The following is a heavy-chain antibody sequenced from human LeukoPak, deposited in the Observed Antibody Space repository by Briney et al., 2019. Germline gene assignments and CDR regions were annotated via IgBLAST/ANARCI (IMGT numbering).Heavy chain of an antibody. CDR2: IYHSGGT. D-gene: IGHD5-12*01. Sequence: SQTLSLTCADSGGSVSSGGYSWSWIRQPPGQGLEWIGYIYHSGGTSYYPSLKSRVTISVDRSKNQFSLKLSSVTAADTAVYYCARGGYSGFDSQYYFDYWGQGTLVTVSS. J-gene: IGHJ4*02. CDR1: GGSVSSGGYS. V-gene: IGHV4-30-2*01. CDR3: ARGGYSGFDSQYYFDY.